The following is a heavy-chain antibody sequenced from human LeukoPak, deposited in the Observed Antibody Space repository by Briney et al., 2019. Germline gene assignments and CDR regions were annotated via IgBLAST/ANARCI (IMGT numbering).Heavy chain of an antibody. CDR1: GFTFSSYG. CDR2: IWYDGSNR. V-gene: IGHV3-33*01. CDR3: AREKGLDY. J-gene: IGHJ4*02. Sequence: PGGSLRLSCAASGFTFSSYGMHWVRQAPGKGLEWVAVIWYDGSNRYYADSVKGRFTISRDNSKNTLCLQMNSLRAEDTAVYYCAREKGLDYWGQGTLVTVSS.